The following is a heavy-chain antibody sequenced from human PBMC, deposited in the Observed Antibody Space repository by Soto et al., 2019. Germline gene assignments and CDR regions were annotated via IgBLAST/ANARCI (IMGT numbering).Heavy chain of an antibody. CDR3: AKKVNSGPGSQYFDY. J-gene: IGHJ4*02. CDR1: GFTFSSYS. V-gene: IGHV3-23*01. CDR2: FRSSGDGGTT. Sequence: GGSLRLSCASSGFTFSSYSMSWVRQAPGKGLEWVSGFRSSGDGGTTYYADSVKGRFTISRDNSKNTLFLQMNSLRPEDTAIYYCAKKVNSGPGSQYFDYWGQGTLVTVSS. D-gene: IGHD3-10*01.